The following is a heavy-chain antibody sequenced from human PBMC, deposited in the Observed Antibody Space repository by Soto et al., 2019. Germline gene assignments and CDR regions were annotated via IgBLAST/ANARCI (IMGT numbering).Heavy chain of an antibody. CDR3: ARIYCSGGSCFEVY. D-gene: IGHD2-15*01. V-gene: IGHV3-49*03. CDR1: GFSFGDYG. CDR2: IRTKAYAGTT. J-gene: IGHJ4*02. Sequence: GGSLRLSCTASGFSFGDYGMSWFRQAPGMGLEWVGFIRTKAYAGTTEYAASVKGRFTISRDDSKSVAYLQMNSLKTEDTAMYYCARIYCSGGSCFEVYWGQGTLVTVSS.